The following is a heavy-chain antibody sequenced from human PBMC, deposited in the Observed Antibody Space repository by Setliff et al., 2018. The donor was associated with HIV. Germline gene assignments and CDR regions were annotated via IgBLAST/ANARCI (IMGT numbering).Heavy chain of an antibody. J-gene: IGHJ6*03. CDR1: GFTFSTYS. V-gene: IGHV3-21*01. D-gene: IGHD3-9*01. CDR2: TSSSSSYI. CDR3: ARDSSRGYLDWLSLKYYYSYYVDV. Sequence: GGSLRLSCEASGFTFSTYSMNWVRQAPGKGLEWVSSTSSSSSYIYYADSAKGRFTISRDNAKNSLYLQMNSLRAEDTAVYYCARDSSRGYLDWLSLKYYYSYYVDVWGKGTTVTVSS.